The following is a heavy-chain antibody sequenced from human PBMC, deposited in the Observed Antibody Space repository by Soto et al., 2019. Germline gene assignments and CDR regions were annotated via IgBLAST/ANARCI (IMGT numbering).Heavy chain of an antibody. V-gene: IGHV1-2*02. CDR2: INPNSGGT. J-gene: IGHJ4*02. CDR3: AGLMAPFDY. Sequence: ASVKVSCKASGYTFTVYYMHWVRQSPGRGLEWMGWINPNSGGTNYAQKFQGRVTMTRDTSISTAYMELSRLRSDDTAVYYCAGLMAPFDYWGQGTLVTVSS. D-gene: IGHD3-10*01. CDR1: GYTFTVYY.